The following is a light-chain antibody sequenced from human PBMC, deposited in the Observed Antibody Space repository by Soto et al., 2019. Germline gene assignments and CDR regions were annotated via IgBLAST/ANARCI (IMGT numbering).Light chain of an antibody. Sequence: QSALTQPASVSGSPGQSITISCTGTSSDFGNNNFVSWYQHHPGKAPKLMIFEVTNRPSGVSNRFSGSKSGNTASLAISGLQAEDEADYYCSSYTSSNTLIFGGGTKLTVL. CDR3: SSYTSSNTLI. J-gene: IGLJ2*01. V-gene: IGLV2-14*01. CDR2: EVT. CDR1: SSDFGNNNF.